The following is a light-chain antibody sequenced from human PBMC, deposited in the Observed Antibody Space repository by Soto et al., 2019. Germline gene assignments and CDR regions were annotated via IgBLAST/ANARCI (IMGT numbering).Light chain of an antibody. Sequence: LTQPRSVSGSPGQSVTISCTGTSGDVGDYHYVSWYQQHPGKAPKLMIFDVTKRPSGVPDRFSGSKSGYTASLTISGLQPDDDADYYCCSYAGGYTYVFGTGTKVTVL. CDR1: SGDVGDYHY. J-gene: IGLJ1*01. CDR3: CSYAGGYTYV. CDR2: DVT. V-gene: IGLV2-11*01.